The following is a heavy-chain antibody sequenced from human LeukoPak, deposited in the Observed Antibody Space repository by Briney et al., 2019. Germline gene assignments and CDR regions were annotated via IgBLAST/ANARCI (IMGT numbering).Heavy chain of an antibody. J-gene: IGHJ3*02. Sequence: GGSLRLSCAASGFTFSSYEMNWVRQAPGKGLEWVSYISSSGSTIYYADSVKGRFTISRDNAKNSLYLQMNSLRAEDTAVYYCARENPDYGDYVGAFDIWGQGTMVTVSS. CDR3: ARENPDYGDYVGAFDI. CDR1: GFTFSSYE. D-gene: IGHD4-17*01. V-gene: IGHV3-48*03. CDR2: ISSSGSTI.